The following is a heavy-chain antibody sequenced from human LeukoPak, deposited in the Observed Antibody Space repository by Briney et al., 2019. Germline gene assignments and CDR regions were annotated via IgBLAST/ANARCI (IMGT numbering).Heavy chain of an antibody. J-gene: IGHJ3*02. Sequence: GGSLRLSCAVSGFTFSSYAMRWVRHAPGKGPEWVSAISGSGGSTYYADSVKGRFTISRDNSKNTLYLQMNSLRAEDTAVYYCAKDLLTDIVVVPAANDAFDIWGQGTMVTVSS. CDR2: ISGSGGST. V-gene: IGHV3-23*01. CDR1: GFTFSSYA. CDR3: AKDLLTDIVVVPAANDAFDI. D-gene: IGHD2-2*01.